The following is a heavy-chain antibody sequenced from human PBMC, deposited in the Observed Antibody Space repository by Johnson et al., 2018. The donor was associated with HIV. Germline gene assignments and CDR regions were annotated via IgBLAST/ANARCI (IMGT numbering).Heavy chain of an antibody. CDR1: GFTFSSYA. J-gene: IGHJ3*02. Sequence: QMQLVESGGGLVQPGGSLRLSCAASGFTFSSYAVHWVRQAPGKGLEWVAVTSYDGSNKYYADSVKGRFTISRDNSKNTLYLQMNSLRAEDTAVYYCARGGITMRGGVITTGAFDIWGQGTMVTVSS. CDR2: TSYDGSNK. D-gene: IGHD3-22*01. CDR3: ARGGITMRGGVITTGAFDI. V-gene: IGHV3-30-3*01.